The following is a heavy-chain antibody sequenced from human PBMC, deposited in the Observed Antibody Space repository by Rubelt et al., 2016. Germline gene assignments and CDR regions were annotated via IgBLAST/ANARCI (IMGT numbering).Heavy chain of an antibody. CDR3: ARPSSGGSSWYFAFDV. Sequence: QLQLQESGPGLVKPSETLSLTCTVSGGSISSSSYYWGWIRQPPGKGLEWIGSIYYSGSTYYNPSLKSRVTISVDTSKNQCSLKLGSVTAADTAVYYCARPSSGGSSWYFAFDVWGQGTMVTVSS. CDR2: IYYSGST. V-gene: IGHV4-39*01. CDR1: GGSISSSSYY. D-gene: IGHD6-13*01. J-gene: IGHJ3*01.